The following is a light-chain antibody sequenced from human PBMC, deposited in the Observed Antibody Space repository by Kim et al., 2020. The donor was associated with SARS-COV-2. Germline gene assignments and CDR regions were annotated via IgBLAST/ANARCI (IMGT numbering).Light chain of an antibody. J-gene: IGKJ5*01. Sequence: ASVGYRVTIPCRASQDIRNDLGWYQQNPGRAPKRLIYGASSLQSGLPSRFSGSGSGTEFTHTISSLQPGDFATYFCLRHNTYPITFGQGTRLEIK. V-gene: IGKV1-17*01. CDR2: GAS. CDR1: QDIRND. CDR3: LRHNTYPIT.